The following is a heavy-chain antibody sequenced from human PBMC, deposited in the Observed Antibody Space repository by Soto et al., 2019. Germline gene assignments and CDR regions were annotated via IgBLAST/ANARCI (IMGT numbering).Heavy chain of an antibody. V-gene: IGHV4-59*01. Sequence: QVQLQESGPGLVKPSETLSLTCSVSGGSISSYYWSWIRQPPGKGLEWIGYIYYSGSTNYNPSLKSRVHLSVDTSKNQFSLKLSSVTAADTAVYYCARRYGGNFDYWGQGTLVTVSS. CDR3: ARRYGGNFDY. D-gene: IGHD3-16*01. CDR2: IYYSGST. J-gene: IGHJ4*02. CDR1: GGSISSYY.